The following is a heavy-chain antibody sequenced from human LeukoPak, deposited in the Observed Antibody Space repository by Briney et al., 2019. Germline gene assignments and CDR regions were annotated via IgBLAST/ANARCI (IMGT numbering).Heavy chain of an antibody. D-gene: IGHD5-12*01. Sequence: GASVKVSCKASGGTFSSYAISWVRQAPGQGLEWMGGIIPIFGTANYAQKFQGRVTITADKSTSTAYMELSSLRSEDTAVYYCARTEGGYDWGGFDYWGQETLVTVSS. V-gene: IGHV1-69*06. J-gene: IGHJ4*02. CDR3: ARTEGGYDWGGFDY. CDR1: GGTFSSYA. CDR2: IIPIFGTA.